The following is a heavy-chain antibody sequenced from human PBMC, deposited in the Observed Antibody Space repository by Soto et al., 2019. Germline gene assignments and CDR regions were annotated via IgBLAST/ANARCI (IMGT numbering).Heavy chain of an antibody. J-gene: IGHJ6*02. CDR2: ISAYNGNT. Sequence: QVQLVQSGAEVKKPGASVKVSCKASGYTFTSYGISWVRQAPGQGLEWMGWISAYNGNTNYAQKLQGRVTMTTDTXXSXAXKELRSLRSDDTAVYYCARAKREYDFWRYYYYGMDVWGQGTTVTVSS. V-gene: IGHV1-18*01. D-gene: IGHD3-3*01. CDR3: ARAKREYDFWRYYYYGMDV. CDR1: GYTFTSYG.